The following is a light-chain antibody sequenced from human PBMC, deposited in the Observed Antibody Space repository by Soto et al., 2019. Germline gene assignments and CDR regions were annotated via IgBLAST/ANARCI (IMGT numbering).Light chain of an antibody. CDR2: VAS. CDR3: QKYNSVPWT. J-gene: IGKJ1*01. V-gene: IGKV1-27*01. Sequence: DIQMTQSPSSLSASVGDRVTITCRASQGISNYLAWYQQQPGKVPKLLIYVASTLQSGVPSRFSGSGSGTGFTLTISSLQPEDVATYYCQKYNSVPWTFGQGTKVEIK. CDR1: QGISNY.